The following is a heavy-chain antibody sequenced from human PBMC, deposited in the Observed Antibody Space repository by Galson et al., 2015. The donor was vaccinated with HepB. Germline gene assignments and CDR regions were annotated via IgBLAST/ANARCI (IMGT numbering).Heavy chain of an antibody. CDR2: ISPGDSRT. V-gene: IGHV5-51*01. D-gene: IGHD5-24*01. CDR1: GYGFTTYW. Sequence: QSGAEVKKPGESLKISCKDSGYGFTTYWIGWVRQVPGKGLEWMAIISPGDSRTHYNPSVQGHVTISADTSISTVYLQWSSLKASDTAIYYCARRTKDRLLDNNWFDPWGQGTLVTVSS. CDR3: ARRTKDRLLDNNWFDP. J-gene: IGHJ5*02.